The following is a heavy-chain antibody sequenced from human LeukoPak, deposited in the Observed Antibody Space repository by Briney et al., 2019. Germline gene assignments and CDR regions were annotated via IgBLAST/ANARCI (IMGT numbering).Heavy chain of an antibody. CDR3: ARDLSYYDSSGYYYWYFDL. V-gene: IGHV7-4-1*02. CDR2: INTNTGNP. Sequence: GASVKVSCKASGYTFTSYAMNWVRQAPGQGLEWMGWINTNTGNPTYAQGFTGRFVFSLDTSVSTAYLQISSLKAEDTAVYYCARDLSYYDSSGYYYWYFDLWGRGTLVTVSS. D-gene: IGHD3-22*01. CDR1: GYTFTSYA. J-gene: IGHJ2*01.